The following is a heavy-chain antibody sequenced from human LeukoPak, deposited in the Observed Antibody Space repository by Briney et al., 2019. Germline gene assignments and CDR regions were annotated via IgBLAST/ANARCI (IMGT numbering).Heavy chain of an antibody. CDR3: AKDFVRYNIQFDY. V-gene: IGHV3-23*01. Sequence: SGGSLRLSCAASGLSFGFYAMVWVRQAPGKGLEWVSSISGGGAGTYYADSVRGRFTISRDNSKNTLYLQMDSLRAEDTALYYCAKDFVRYNIQFDYWGQGALVTVSS. CDR1: GLSFGFYA. D-gene: IGHD1-1*01. CDR2: ISGGGAGT. J-gene: IGHJ4*02.